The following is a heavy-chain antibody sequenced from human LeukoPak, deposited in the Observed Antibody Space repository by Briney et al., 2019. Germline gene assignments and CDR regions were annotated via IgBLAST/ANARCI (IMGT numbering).Heavy chain of an antibody. CDR1: GYTFTTYA. CDR2: INTNTGHP. J-gene: IGHJ4*02. V-gene: IGHV7-4-1*02. CDR3: ARERYICSGGSCYFDY. Sequence: ASVKVSCKASGYTFTTYAVNWVRQAPGQGLEWMGWINTNTGHPTYAQGFTGRFVFSLDTSVSTAYLQISSLKAEDTAVYYCARERYICSGGSCYFDYWGQGTLVTVSS. D-gene: IGHD2-15*01.